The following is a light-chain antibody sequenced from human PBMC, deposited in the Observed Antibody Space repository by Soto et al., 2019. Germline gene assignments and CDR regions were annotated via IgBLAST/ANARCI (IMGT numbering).Light chain of an antibody. V-gene: IGLV2-8*01. CDR3: NSYAGSNNWV. Sequence: QSVLTQPPSASGSPGQSVTISCTGTNSDIGGYNYVSWYQQHPGKAPKLMISEVSKRPSGVPDRFSGSKSGNTASLTVSGLQAEDEADYYCNSYAGSNNWVFGGGTKLTVL. J-gene: IGLJ3*02. CDR2: EVS. CDR1: NSDIGGYNY.